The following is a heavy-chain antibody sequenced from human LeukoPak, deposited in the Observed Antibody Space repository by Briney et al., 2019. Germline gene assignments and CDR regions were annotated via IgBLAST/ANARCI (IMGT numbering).Heavy chain of an antibody. J-gene: IGHJ4*02. CDR2: IIPILGIA. CDR3: ARENTRSSWYEVGY. Sequence: SVKVSCKASGGTFSSYAISWVRQAPGQGLEWMGRIIPILGIANYAQKFQGRVTITADKSTSTAYMELSSLRSEDTAVYYCARENTRSSWYEVGYWGQGTLVTVSS. V-gene: IGHV1-69*04. D-gene: IGHD6-13*01. CDR1: GGTFSSYA.